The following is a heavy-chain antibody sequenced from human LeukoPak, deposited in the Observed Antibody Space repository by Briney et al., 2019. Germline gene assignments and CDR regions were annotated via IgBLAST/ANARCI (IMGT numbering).Heavy chain of an antibody. Sequence: SETLSLTCTVSGGSISSYYWSWIRHPPGKGLEWIGYIYYSGSTNYNRSLKSRVTISVDTSKNQFSLKLSSVTAADTAVYYCAASGGIVATKERIDYWGQGTLVTVSS. J-gene: IGHJ4*02. CDR3: AASGGIVATKERIDY. CDR2: IYYSGST. CDR1: GGSISSYY. D-gene: IGHD5-12*01. V-gene: IGHV4-59*01.